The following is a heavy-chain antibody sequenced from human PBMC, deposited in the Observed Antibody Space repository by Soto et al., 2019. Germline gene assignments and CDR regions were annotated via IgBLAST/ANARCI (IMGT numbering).Heavy chain of an antibody. CDR3: ARHNSSGWPHVWSYYYYGMDV. CDR2: IDPSDSYT. D-gene: IGHD6-19*01. J-gene: IGHJ6*02. Sequence: GESLKISCKGSGYSFTSYWISWVRQMPGKGLEWMGRIDPSDSYTNYSPSFQGHVTISADKSISTAYLQWSSLKASDTAMYYCARHNSSGWPHVWSYYYYGMDVWGQGTTVTVSS. V-gene: IGHV5-10-1*01. CDR1: GYSFTSYW.